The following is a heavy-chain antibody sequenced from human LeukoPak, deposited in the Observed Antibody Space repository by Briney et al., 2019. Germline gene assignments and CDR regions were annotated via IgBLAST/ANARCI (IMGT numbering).Heavy chain of an antibody. D-gene: IGHD3-9*01. Sequence: PGGSLRLSCAASGFTFSSYNMNWVRQAPGKGLEWVSYISSSSSTIYYADSVKGRFTISRDNAKNSLYLQMNSLRDEDTAVYYCARDGDYDILTGYYRAHGYYYYGMDVWGQGTTVTVSS. CDR1: GFTFSSYN. CDR3: ARDGDYDILTGYYRAHGYYYYGMDV. CDR2: ISSSSSTI. V-gene: IGHV3-48*02. J-gene: IGHJ6*02.